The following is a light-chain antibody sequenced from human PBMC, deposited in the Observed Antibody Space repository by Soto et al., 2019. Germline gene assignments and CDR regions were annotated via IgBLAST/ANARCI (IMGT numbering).Light chain of an antibody. J-gene: IGKJ3*01. Sequence: DIQMTQSPSSLSASVGHRVTITCRASQGIGNSLAWYQQKPGKVPKLLIYAASTLQSGVPSRFSGSGSGTDFTLTISSLQPEDVATYYCQKYNRAPRTFGPGTRVQI. CDR2: AAS. CDR1: QGIGNS. V-gene: IGKV1-27*01. CDR3: QKYNRAPRT.